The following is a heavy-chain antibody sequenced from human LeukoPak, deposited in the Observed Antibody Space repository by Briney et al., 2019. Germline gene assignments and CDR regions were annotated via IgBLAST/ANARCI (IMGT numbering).Heavy chain of an antibody. CDR3: ARGVGGDYYYYGMDV. CDR2: IYYSGST. J-gene: IGHJ6*02. D-gene: IGHD2-15*01. Sequence: NPSETLSLTCTVSGGSISSYYWSWIRQPPGKGLEWVGYIYYSGSTNYNPSLKSRVTISVDTSKNQFSLKLSSVPAADTAVYYCARGVGGDYYYYGMDVWGQGTTVTVSS. V-gene: IGHV4-59*01. CDR1: GGSISSYY.